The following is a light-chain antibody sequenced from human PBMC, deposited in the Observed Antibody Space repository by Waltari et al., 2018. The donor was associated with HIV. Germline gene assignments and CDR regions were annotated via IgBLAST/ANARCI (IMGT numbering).Light chain of an antibody. CDR3: QHYGSSPQT. CDR2: AAS. J-gene: IGKJ1*01. V-gene: IGKV3-20*01. CDR1: QRVSSTS. Sequence: EIVLTQSPGTLSLSPGERATLYCRASQRVSSTSLAWYQQKPGQAPSLLIYAASSRAAGIPDRFSGSGSGTDFTLTISRLEPEDFAVYYCQHYGSSPQTFGHGTKVEIK.